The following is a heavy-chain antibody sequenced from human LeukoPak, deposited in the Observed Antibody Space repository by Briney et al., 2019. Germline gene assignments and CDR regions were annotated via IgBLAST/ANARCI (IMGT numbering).Heavy chain of an antibody. V-gene: IGHV3-23*01. Sequence: GGSLRLSCAASGFTFSSFALSWVRQAPGKGLEWVSAISGRGRGGSTNYADSVKGRFTIPRDNSKNTLYLQMNSLRAEDSAVYYCARLRSGASLDYWGQGTLVSVSS. J-gene: IGHJ4*02. CDR3: ARLRSGASLDY. CDR1: GFTFSSFA. CDR2: ISGRGRGGST. D-gene: IGHD1-26*01.